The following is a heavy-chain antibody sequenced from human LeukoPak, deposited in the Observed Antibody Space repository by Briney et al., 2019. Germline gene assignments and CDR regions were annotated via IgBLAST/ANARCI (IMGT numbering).Heavy chain of an antibody. CDR2: ISSSGSII. V-gene: IGHV3-11*04. CDR1: GFTFSDYY. Sequence: GGSLRLSCAASGFTFSDYYMTWIRQAPGKGLEWVSYISSSGSIIYYADSVKGRFIISRDNAKNSLYLQMNSLRAEDTAVYFCARVGYDSSGRFDYWGQGTLLTVSS. D-gene: IGHD3-22*01. CDR3: ARVGYDSSGRFDY. J-gene: IGHJ4*02.